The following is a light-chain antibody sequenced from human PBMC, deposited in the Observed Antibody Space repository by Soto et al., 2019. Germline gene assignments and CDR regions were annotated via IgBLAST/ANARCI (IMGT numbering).Light chain of an antibody. CDR3: SSYTTSSTFV. V-gene: IGLV2-14*03. J-gene: IGLJ1*01. CDR2: DVS. CDR1: SSDVGGYSY. Sequence: QSVLTQPASVSGSPGQSITISCTGTSSDVGGYSYVSWYQQHPGKAPKLMIYDVSNRPSGVSNRFSGSKSGNTASLTISGLQADDEADYYCSSYTTSSTFVFGTGTKVTVL.